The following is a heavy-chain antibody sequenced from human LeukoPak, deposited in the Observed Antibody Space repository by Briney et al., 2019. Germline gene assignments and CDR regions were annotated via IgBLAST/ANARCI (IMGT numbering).Heavy chain of an antibody. CDR2: INPNSGGT. CDR1: GYTFTGYY. Sequence: GASVKVSCKASGYTFTGYYMHWVRQAPGQGLEWMGRINPNSGGTNYAQKFQGRATMTRDTSISTAYMELSRLRSDDTAVYYCATLDIVVVPAAHSSSSWFDPWGQGTLVTVSS. J-gene: IGHJ5*02. V-gene: IGHV1-2*06. CDR3: ATLDIVVVPAAHSSSSWFDP. D-gene: IGHD2-2*03.